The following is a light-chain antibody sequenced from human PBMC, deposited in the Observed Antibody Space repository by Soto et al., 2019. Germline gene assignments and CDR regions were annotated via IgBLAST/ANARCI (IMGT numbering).Light chain of an antibody. CDR3: SSYTTSKTVV. V-gene: IGLV2-14*03. J-gene: IGLJ2*01. CDR2: DVS. CDR1: SSDVGRFNY. Sequence: QSALTQPASVSGSPGQSITFSCTGTSSDVGRFNYVSWHQQHPGKAPKPIIYDVSYRPSGVSDRFSASKSGNTASLTISGLQAEDEADYYCSSYTTSKTVVFGGGTKLTVL.